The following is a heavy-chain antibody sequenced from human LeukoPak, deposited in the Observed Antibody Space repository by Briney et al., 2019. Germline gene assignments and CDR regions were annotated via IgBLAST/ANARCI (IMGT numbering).Heavy chain of an antibody. D-gene: IGHD5-12*01. J-gene: IGHJ4*02. CDR1: GFTFSSYW. CDR2: IKQDGSEK. V-gene: IGHV3-7*01. Sequence: PGGSLRLSCAASGFTFSSYWMSWVRQAPGKGLEWVANIKQDGSEKYYVDSVKGRFTISRDNAKNSMYLQMNSLSAEDTAVYYCASWWLRSGSFFGWGQGTLVTVSS. CDR3: ASWWLRSGSFFG.